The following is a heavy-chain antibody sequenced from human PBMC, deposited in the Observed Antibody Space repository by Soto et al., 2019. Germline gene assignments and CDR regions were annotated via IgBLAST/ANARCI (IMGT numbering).Heavy chain of an antibody. CDR1: GFTFSSYA. V-gene: IGHV3-23*01. Sequence: GGSLRLSCAASGFTFSSYAMSWVRQAPGKGLEWVSAISGSGGSTYYADSVKGRFTISRDNSKNTLYLQMNSLRAVDTAVYYGEKDRDSAGDYDFWSGYYPFDYWGQGNLVTVSS. J-gene: IGHJ4*02. D-gene: IGHD3-3*01. CDR2: ISGSGGST. CDR3: EKDRDSAGDYDFWSGYYPFDY.